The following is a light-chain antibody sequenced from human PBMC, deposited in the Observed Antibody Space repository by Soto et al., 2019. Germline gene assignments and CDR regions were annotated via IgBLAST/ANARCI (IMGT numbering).Light chain of an antibody. J-gene: IGKJ4*01. CDR2: FAS. CDR1: QTVSNN. Sequence: ERVMTQFPATLSVSPGAKATLSCRASQTVSNNLAWYQQKPGQAPRLLIYFASTSATGLPARFSGSGSGTEFTLTISNLQSEDSAVYYCQHYNEWPLTFGGGTKLETK. CDR3: QHYNEWPLT. V-gene: IGKV3-15*01.